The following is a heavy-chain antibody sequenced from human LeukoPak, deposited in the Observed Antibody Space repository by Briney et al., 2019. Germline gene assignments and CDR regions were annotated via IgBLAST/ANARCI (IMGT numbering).Heavy chain of an antibody. Sequence: GGSLRLSCSASGFTFSSYNMNWVRQAPGKRLEWVSGISSWSSYIYYADSVKGRFTISRDNVKNSLYLQMNSLRAEDTAVYYCARDLKETAMGESAHDYWGQGTLVTVSS. CDR1: GFTFSSYN. D-gene: IGHD5-18*01. V-gene: IGHV3-21*06. CDR2: ISSWSSYI. J-gene: IGHJ4*02. CDR3: ARDLKETAMGESAHDY.